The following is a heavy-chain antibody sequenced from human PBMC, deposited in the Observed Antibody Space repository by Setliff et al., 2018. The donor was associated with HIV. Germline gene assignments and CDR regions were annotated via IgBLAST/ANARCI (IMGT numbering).Heavy chain of an antibody. J-gene: IGHJ4*02. V-gene: IGHV4-38-2*01. Sequence: PSETLSLTCAVSGYSIRSGYYWGWIRQSPGKGLEWIGTMFRTGTSYYNPSLTGRVTISVDTSKNQFSLKLAFVTAADTAVYYCARYSTLTTNFDYWGQGTLVTVSS. CDR2: MFRTGTS. D-gene: IGHD4-17*01. CDR3: ARYSTLTTNFDY. CDR1: GYSIRSGYY.